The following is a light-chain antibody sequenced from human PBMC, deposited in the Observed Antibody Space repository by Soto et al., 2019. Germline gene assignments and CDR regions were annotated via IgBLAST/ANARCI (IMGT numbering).Light chain of an antibody. J-gene: IGKJ5*01. CDR1: HSVSRTY. CDR3: QQFDDSAT. V-gene: IGKV3-20*01. CDR2: GAS. Sequence: EIVLTQSPGTLSLSPGERATLSCRASHSVSRTYLAWYQQKPGQAPRLLMYGASDRATGTPGRFSGSGSGTDFTLTISGLEPEDSAVYYCQQFDDSATFGQGTRLDIK.